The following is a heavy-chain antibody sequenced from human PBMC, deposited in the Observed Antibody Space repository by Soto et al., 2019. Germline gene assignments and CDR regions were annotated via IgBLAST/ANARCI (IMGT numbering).Heavy chain of an antibody. J-gene: IGHJ6*02. D-gene: IGHD3-3*01. CDR3: ARGVSYVFWNGFYGHYNGLDV. CDR1: GYTFSAFG. V-gene: IGHV1-18*04. CDR2: ISPYNGET. Sequence: VASVKVSCKPSGYTFSAFGISWVRQAPGQGLEWMGWISPYNGETNYEEKFEDRVTMTADTSTSVAYLELRSLRSDDTAVYYCARGVSYVFWNGFYGHYNGLDVWGQGTAVTVSS.